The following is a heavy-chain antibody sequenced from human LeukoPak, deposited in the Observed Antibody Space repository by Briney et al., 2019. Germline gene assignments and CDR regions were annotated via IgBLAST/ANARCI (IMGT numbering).Heavy chain of an antibody. CDR2: IYYSGST. J-gene: IGHJ5*02. V-gene: IGHV4-31*03. D-gene: IGHD2-21*02. Sequence: SETLSLTCTVSGGSISSGGYYWSWIRQHPGKGLEWIGYIYYSGSTYYNPSLKSRVTISVDTSKNQFSLELSSVTAADTAVYYCARSTVVVTTNWFDPWGQGTLVTVSS. CDR3: ARSTVVVTTNWFDP. CDR1: GGSISSGGYY.